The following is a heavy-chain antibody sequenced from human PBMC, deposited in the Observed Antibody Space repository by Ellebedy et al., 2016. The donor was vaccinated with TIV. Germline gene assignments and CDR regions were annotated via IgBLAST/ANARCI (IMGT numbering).Heavy chain of an antibody. J-gene: IGHJ4*02. D-gene: IGHD6-13*01. CDR2: VFYSGST. V-gene: IGHV4-39*07. CDR1: GDSITSSNYY. CDR3: VRGLGIARH. Sequence: MPSETLSLTCTVSGDSITSSNYYWGWIRQPPGKGLEWIGSVFYSGSTHYNPSLNSRLTISVDTSKNQFSLNLTSVTAAERAGHYCVRGLGIARHWGPGTLVSVSS.